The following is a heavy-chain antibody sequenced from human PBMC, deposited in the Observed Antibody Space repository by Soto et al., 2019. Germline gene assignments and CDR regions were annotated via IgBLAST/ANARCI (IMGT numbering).Heavy chain of an antibody. CDR2: ISSNGGST. CDR1: GFTFSSYA. D-gene: IGHD2-15*01. J-gene: IGHJ5*02. V-gene: IGHV3-64D*06. CDR3: VKDPRYCSGGSRYLNWFDP. Sequence: GGSLRLSCSASGFTFSSYAMHWVRQAPGKGLEYVSAISSNGGSTYYADSVKGRFTISRDNSKNTLYLQMSSLRAEDTAVYYCVKDPRYCSGGSRYLNWFDPWGQGTLVTVSS.